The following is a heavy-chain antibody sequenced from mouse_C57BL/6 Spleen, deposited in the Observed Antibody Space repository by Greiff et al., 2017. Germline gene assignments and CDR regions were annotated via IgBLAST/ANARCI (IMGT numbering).Heavy chain of an antibody. CDR3: ARSGYGNSWFAY. CDR1: GYNFTSYW. V-gene: IGHV1-72*01. J-gene: IGHJ3*01. Sequence: QVQLQQPGAELVKPGASVKLSCKASGYNFTSYWMHWVKQRPGRGLEWIGRIDPNSGGTKYTEKFKSKATLTVDKPSSTAYMQLSILTSEDSAVYYCARSGYGNSWFAYWGQGTLVTVSA. D-gene: IGHD2-10*02. CDR2: IDPNSGGT.